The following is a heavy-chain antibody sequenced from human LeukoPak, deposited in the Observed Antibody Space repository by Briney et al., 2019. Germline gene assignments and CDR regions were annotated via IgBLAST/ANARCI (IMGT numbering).Heavy chain of an antibody. CDR1: GGSISSYY. CDR3: ARGGAHYIVGATTIADY. V-gene: IGHV4-59*01. CDR2: IYYSGST. Sequence: SETLSLTCTVSGGSISSYYWSWIRQPPGKGLEWIGYIYYSGSTNYNTSLKSRVTISVDTSKNQFSLKLSSVTAADTAVYYCARGGAHYIVGATTIADYWGQGTLVTVSS. D-gene: IGHD1-26*01. J-gene: IGHJ4*02.